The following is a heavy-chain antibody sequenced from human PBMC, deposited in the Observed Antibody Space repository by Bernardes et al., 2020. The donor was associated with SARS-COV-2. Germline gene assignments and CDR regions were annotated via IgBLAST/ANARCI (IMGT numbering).Heavy chain of an antibody. Sequence: GGSLRLSCAASGFTFSSYDMHWVRQATGKGLEWVSAIGTAGDTYYPGSVKGRFTISRENAKNSLYLQMNSLRAGDTAVYYCARGGGSSWDDNWFDPWGQGTLVTVSS. V-gene: IGHV3-13*01. J-gene: IGHJ5*02. CDR2: IGTAGDT. D-gene: IGHD6-13*01. CDR1: GFTFSSYD. CDR3: ARGGGSSWDDNWFDP.